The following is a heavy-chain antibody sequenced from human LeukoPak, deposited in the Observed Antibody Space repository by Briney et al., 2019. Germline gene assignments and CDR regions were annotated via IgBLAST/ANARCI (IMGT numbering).Heavy chain of an antibody. CDR2: INPSGGST. J-gene: IGHJ4*02. V-gene: IGHV1-46*01. CDR3: ARDPVANWAFFDY. Sequence: ASVKVSCKAFGYTFTSYYMHWVRQAPGQGLEWMGVINPSGGSTTYAQKFQGRVTMTRDTSTSTVYMEMSSLRSDDTAVYYCARDPVANWAFFDYWGQGTLVTVSS. CDR1: GYTFTSYY. D-gene: IGHD7-27*01.